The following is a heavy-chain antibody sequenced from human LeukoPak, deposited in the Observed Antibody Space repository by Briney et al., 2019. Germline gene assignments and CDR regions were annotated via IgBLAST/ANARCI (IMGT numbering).Heavy chain of an antibody. V-gene: IGHV1-18*01. CDR1: GYTFTSYG. D-gene: IGHD3-10*01. J-gene: IGHJ4*02. Sequence: ASVTVSFKASGYTFTSYGISWVRQAPGQGLEWMGWISAYNGNTNYAQKLQGRVTMTTDTSTSTAYMELRSLRFDDTAVYYCARVITMVRGVINGIDYWGQGTLVTVSS. CDR3: ARVITMVRGVINGIDY. CDR2: ISAYNGNT.